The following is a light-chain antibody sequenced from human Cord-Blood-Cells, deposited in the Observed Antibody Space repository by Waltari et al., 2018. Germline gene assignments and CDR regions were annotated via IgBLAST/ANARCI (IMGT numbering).Light chain of an antibody. Sequence: TSSDVGSYNRVSWYQQPPGTAPKLMIYEVSNRPSGVPDRFSGSKSGNTASLTISGLQAEDEADYYCSSYTSSSNVVFGGGTKLTVL. CDR1: SSDVGSYNR. V-gene: IGLV2-18*02. J-gene: IGLJ2*01. CDR2: EVS. CDR3: SSYTSSSNVV.